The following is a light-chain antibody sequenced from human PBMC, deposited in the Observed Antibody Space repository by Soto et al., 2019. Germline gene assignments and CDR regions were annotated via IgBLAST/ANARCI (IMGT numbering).Light chain of an antibody. J-gene: IGKJ5*01. V-gene: IGKV1-9*01. CDR3: QQSYTTPPT. CDR2: AAS. Sequence: IQLTQTPSSLSASVGDRVTITCRASQGISSFLAWYQQKRGQAPKLLIYAASSLQSGVPSRFRGSGFGTDFTLTITSLQPEDFASYYCQQSYTTPPTFGQGTRLEIK. CDR1: QGISSF.